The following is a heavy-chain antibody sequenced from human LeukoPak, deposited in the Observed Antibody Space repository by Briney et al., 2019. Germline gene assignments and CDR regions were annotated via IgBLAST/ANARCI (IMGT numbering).Heavy chain of an antibody. D-gene: IGHD2-15*01. Sequence: ASVKVSCKTSGYTFNIYYVQWVRQAPGQGLEWMGVIHRNDGGTTYAQKFQGRIIMTSDASTSTIYMELSSLRSDDTAVYYCARGDIDHWGQGTLVTVSS. CDR1: GYTFNIYY. J-gene: IGHJ5*02. V-gene: IGHV1-46*02. CDR2: IHRNDGGT. CDR3: ARGDIDH.